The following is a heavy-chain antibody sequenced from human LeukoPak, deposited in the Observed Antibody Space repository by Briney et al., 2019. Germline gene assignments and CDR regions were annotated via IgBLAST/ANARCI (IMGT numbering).Heavy chain of an antibody. CDR2: IYYSGST. V-gene: IGHV4-39*01. CDR3: AKSGGYGLIDY. J-gene: IGHJ4*02. D-gene: IGHD1-26*01. Sequence: SETLSLTCAVSGASISGSGYYWGWIRQPPGKGLEWIGNIYYSGSTYYNASLQCRVTISIDTSKNQFSLRLNSVTAADTAMYYCAKSGGYGLIDYWGQGTLVTVSS. CDR1: GASISGSGYY.